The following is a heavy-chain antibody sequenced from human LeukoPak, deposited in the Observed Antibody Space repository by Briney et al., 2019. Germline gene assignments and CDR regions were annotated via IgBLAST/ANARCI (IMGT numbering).Heavy chain of an antibody. V-gene: IGHV3-23*01. CDR2: ISGSGGST. CDR1: GFTFSSYA. J-gene: IGHJ6*02. Sequence: PGGSLRLSCAASGFTFSSYAMSWVRQAPGKGLEWVSAISGSGGSTYYADSVKGRFTISRDNSKNTLYLQMNSLRAEDTAVYYCARDLPTRGWSLKHYYYYGMDVWGQGTTVTVSS. CDR3: ARDLPTRGWSLKHYYYYGMDV. D-gene: IGHD6-19*01.